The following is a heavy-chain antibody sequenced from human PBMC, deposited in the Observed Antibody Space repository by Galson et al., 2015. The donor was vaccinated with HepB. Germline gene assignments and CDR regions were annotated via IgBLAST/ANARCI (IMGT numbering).Heavy chain of an antibody. J-gene: IGHJ6*02. CDR1: GGTFSSYA. V-gene: IGHV1-69*04. Sequence: SVKVSCKASGGTFSSYAISWVRQAPGQGLEWMGRIIPILGIANYAQKFQGRVTITADKSTSTAYMELSSLRPEDTAVYYCARDLRIASIAVAGTYYYYGMDVWGQGTTVTVSS. D-gene: IGHD6-19*01. CDR3: ARDLRIASIAVAGTYYYYGMDV. CDR2: IIPILGIA.